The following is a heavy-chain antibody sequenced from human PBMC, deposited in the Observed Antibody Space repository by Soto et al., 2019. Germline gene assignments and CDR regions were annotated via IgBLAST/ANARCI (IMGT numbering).Heavy chain of an antibody. CDR1: GGSVSSGSYY. D-gene: IGHD3-9*01. CDR3: ARLDILTGYYKGFDY. Sequence: SETLSLTCTVSGGSVSSGSYYWSWIRQPPGKGLEWIGYIYYSGSTNYNPSLKSRVTISVDTSKNQFSLKLSSVTAADTAVYYCARLDILTGYYKGFDYWGQGTLVTVSS. J-gene: IGHJ4*02. V-gene: IGHV4-61*01. CDR2: IYYSGST.